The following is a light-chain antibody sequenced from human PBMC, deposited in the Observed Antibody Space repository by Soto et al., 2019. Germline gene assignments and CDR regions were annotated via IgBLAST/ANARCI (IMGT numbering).Light chain of an antibody. CDR3: SAWDDGLNGFVV. CDR1: SSNVGTNY. CDR2: RNN. Sequence: QSVLTQPPSASGTPGQRVTISCSGSSSNVGTNYVYWYQQLPGTAPKLLIYRNNQRPSGVPDRLSGSKSGTSASLAISGLRSEDEADYYCSAWDDGLNGFVVFGGGTKLTVL. J-gene: IGLJ2*01. V-gene: IGLV1-47*01.